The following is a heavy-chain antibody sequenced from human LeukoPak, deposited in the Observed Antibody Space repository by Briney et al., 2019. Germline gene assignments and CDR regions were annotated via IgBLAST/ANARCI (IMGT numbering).Heavy chain of an antibody. CDR2: IKEDGSDK. J-gene: IGHJ4*02. D-gene: IGHD5-24*01. CDR3: ARGLQWRWLQSYFDF. V-gene: IGHV3-7*03. Sequence: PGGSLRLSCAASGFSFSSHWMSWVRQAPGKGLEWVANIKEDGSDKYYVDSVKGRFTISRDNAKNSLCLEMNSLRAEDTAIYFCARGLQWRWLQSYFDFWGQGTLVTVSS. CDR1: GFSFSSHW.